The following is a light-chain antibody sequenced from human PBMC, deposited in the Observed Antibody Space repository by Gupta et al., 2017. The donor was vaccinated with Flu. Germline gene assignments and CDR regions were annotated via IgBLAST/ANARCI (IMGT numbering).Light chain of an antibody. CDR1: SSDVGGYNY. Sequence: QSALTQPPPVSGSPGQSLTLSCTGASSDVGGYNYVSWYQQHPGKAPKLMIYEVSNRPSGVSNRFSGSKSGNTASLTISGLQAEDEADYYCSSYTSSSTLYVFGTGTKVTVL. CDR3: SSYTSSSTLYV. CDR2: EVS. J-gene: IGLJ1*01. V-gene: IGLV2-14*01.